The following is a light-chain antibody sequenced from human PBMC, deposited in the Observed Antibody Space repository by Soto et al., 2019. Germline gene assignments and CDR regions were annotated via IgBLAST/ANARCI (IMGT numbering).Light chain of an antibody. CDR2: EVT. J-gene: IGLJ1*01. V-gene: IGLV2-8*01. CDR1: SSDVGSYDY. Sequence: QSALTQPPSAHGFPVQSVTISCTGTSSDVGSYDYVSWYQQHPGKAPKRVIYEVTKRPSGVPDRVSASKSGNTASLTVAGLRAEDGADYYCSAYAGSNNVVCGSGTKETV. CDR3: SAYAGSNNVV.